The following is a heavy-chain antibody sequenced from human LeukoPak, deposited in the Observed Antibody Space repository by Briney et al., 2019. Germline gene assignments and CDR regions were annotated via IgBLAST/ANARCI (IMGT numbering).Heavy chain of an antibody. CDR3: AREGVPALGVTPEWYFDL. V-gene: IGHV4-61*02. Sequence: SETLSLTCTVSGGSISSGSYYWSWIRQPAGKGLEWIGRIYTSGSTNYNPSLKSRVTISVDTSKNQFSLKLSSVTAADTAVYYCAREGVPALGVTPEWYFDLWGRGTLVTVSS. CDR2: IYTSGST. J-gene: IGHJ2*01. D-gene: IGHD2-2*01. CDR1: GGSISSGSYY.